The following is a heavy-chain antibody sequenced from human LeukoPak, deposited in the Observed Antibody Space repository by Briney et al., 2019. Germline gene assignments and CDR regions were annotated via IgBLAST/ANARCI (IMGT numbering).Heavy chain of an antibody. CDR1: GFSFSTYD. CDR3: AKGEYGGDWTVDAFDI. V-gene: IGHV3-23*01. CDR2: IRGSGDNT. Sequence: GGSLRFSCAASGFSFSTYDMSWVRQAPGKGLEWVSAIRGSGDNTYYVDSVKGRFTISRDNTKNTVYLQMNNLRVEDTAIYYCAKGEYGGDWTVDAFDIWGQGTMVTVSS. J-gene: IGHJ3*02. D-gene: IGHD2-21*02.